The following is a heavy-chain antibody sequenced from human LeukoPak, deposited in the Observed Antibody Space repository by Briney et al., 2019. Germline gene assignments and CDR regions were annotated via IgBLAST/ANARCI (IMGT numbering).Heavy chain of an antibody. V-gene: IGHV5-10-1*01. CDR2: IDPGDSYT. J-gene: IGHJ4*02. CDR1: GYSLSSYW. CDR3: AKDGGGVSSWVSH. Sequence: GEPLKISCKGLGYSLSSYWISWVGQMPGKGLEWMERIDPGDSYTKYRPYLEGRVTISADKSLSTVYLQWSILKASDTAIYYCAKDGGGVSSWVSHWGQGTLVTVSS. D-gene: IGHD2-8*02.